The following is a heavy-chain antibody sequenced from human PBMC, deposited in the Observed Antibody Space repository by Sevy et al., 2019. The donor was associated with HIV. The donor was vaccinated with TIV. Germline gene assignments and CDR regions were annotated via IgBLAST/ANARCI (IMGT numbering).Heavy chain of an antibody. CDR1: GFTFSSYA. CDR2: IGYDGSNK. Sequence: GGSLRLSCAASGFTFSSYAMHWVRQAPGKGLEWVAVIGYDGSNKYYADSVKGRFTISRDNSKNTLFLQMDSLRAEDRAVYYCARDPRMYGDYLLAYFDYWGQGTLVTVSS. D-gene: IGHD2-8*01. V-gene: IGHV3-33*08. J-gene: IGHJ4*02. CDR3: ARDPRMYGDYLLAYFDY.